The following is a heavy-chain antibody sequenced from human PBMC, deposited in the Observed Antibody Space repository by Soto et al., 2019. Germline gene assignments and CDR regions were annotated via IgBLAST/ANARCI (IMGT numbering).Heavy chain of an antibody. Sequence: PGGSLRLSCAASGFTFSSYGMHWVRQAPGKRLEWVAVIWYDGSNKYYADSVKGRFTISRDNSKNTLYLQMNSLRAEDTAVYYCARLGYDILTGYYGGQAQTYYYYYMDVWGKGTTVTVSS. D-gene: IGHD3-9*01. CDR1: GFTFSSYG. V-gene: IGHV3-33*01. CDR3: ARLGYDILTGYYGGQAQTYYYYYMDV. J-gene: IGHJ6*03. CDR2: IWYDGSNK.